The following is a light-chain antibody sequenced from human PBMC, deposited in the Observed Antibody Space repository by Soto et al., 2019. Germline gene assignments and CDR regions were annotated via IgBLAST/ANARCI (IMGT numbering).Light chain of an antibody. Sequence: ESVLTQSPATLSLSPGERATLSCRASQSVSSYLAWYQQKPGQAPRLLIYDASNRATGIPARFSGSGSGTDFTLTISSLEPEDFAVYYCQQRSNWLITVGQGTRLEIK. J-gene: IGKJ5*01. CDR2: DAS. CDR1: QSVSSY. CDR3: QQRSNWLIT. V-gene: IGKV3-11*01.